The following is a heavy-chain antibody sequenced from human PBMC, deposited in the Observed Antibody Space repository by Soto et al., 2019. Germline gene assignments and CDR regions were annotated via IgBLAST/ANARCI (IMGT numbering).Heavy chain of an antibody. Sequence: GGSLRLSCAASGFTFSDHYMDWVRQAPGKGLEWVGRTRNKANSYTTEYAASVKGRFTISRDDSKNSLYLQMNSLKTEDTAVYYCARGSDGFTAQPFDYWGQGTLSPSPQ. CDR1: GFTFSDHY. CDR3: ARGSDGFTAQPFDY. V-gene: IGHV3-72*01. CDR2: TRNKANSYTT. D-gene: IGHD3-16*01. J-gene: IGHJ4*02.